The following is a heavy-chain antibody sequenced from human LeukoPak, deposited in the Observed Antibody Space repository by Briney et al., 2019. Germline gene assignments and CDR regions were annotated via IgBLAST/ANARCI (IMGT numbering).Heavy chain of an antibody. CDR1: GYTFTSYG. D-gene: IGHD6-6*01. CDR3: ARDLEYSSSWSDY. J-gene: IGHJ4*02. Sequence: ASVKVSCKASGYTFTSYGISWVRQAPGQGLEWMGWISAYNGNTNYAQKFQGRVTMTRDTSISTAYMELSRLRSDDTAVYYCARDLEYSSSWSDYWGQGTLVTVSS. CDR2: ISAYNGNT. V-gene: IGHV1-18*01.